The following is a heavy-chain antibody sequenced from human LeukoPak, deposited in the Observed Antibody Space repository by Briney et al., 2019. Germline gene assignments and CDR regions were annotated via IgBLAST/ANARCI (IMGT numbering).Heavy chain of an antibody. CDR3: ARVVTPRYCSTTSCYWKGWFDP. J-gene: IGHJ5*02. Sequence: SVKVSCKASGYTFTSLDISWVRQAPGQGLECMGGIIPIFGTANYAQKFQGRVTITADESTSTAYMELSSLKSEDTAVYYCARVVTPRYCSTTSCYWKGWFDPWGQGTLVTVSS. CDR2: IIPIFGTA. CDR1: GYTFTSLD. D-gene: IGHD2-2*01. V-gene: IGHV1-69*13.